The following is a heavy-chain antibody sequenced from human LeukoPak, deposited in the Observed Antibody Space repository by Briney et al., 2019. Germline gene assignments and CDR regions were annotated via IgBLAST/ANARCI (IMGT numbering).Heavy chain of an antibody. CDR1: GFTFSRYS. J-gene: IGHJ6*03. CDR2: ISSSRSNI. V-gene: IGHV3-21*01. CDR3: ARGCGSDCHYYMDV. Sequence: PGGSLRLSCAASGFTFSRYSMNWVRQAPGKGMEWVSSISSSRSNIYSADSVKGRFTISRDNAKNSLYLQMNSLRAEDTAVYYCARGCGSDCHYYMDVWGKGTTVIVSS. D-gene: IGHD2-21*02.